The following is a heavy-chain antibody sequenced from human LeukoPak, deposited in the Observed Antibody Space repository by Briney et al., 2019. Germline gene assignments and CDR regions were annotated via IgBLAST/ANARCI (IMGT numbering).Heavy chain of an antibody. CDR3: ARREVMVYAEFDY. D-gene: IGHD2-8*01. V-gene: IGHV1-2*02. CDR2: INPNSGGT. CDR1: GYTFTGYY. J-gene: IGHJ4*02. Sequence: ASVKVSCKASGYTFTGYYMHWVRQAPGQGLEGMGWINPNSGGTNYAQKFQGRVTMTRDTSISTAYMELSRLRSDDTAVYYCARREVMVYAEFDYWGQGTLVTVSS.